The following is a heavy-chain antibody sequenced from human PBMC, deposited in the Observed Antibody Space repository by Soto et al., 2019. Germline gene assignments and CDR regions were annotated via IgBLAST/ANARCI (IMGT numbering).Heavy chain of an antibody. Sequence: GGSLRLSCAASGFTFSSYAMSWVRQAPGKGLEWVSAISGSGGSTYYAGSVKGRFTISRDNSKNTLYLQMNSLRAEDTAVYYCAKPHLIEYYDSSGYYFNYWGQGTLVTVSS. D-gene: IGHD3-22*01. CDR3: AKPHLIEYYDSSGYYFNY. CDR2: ISGSGGST. CDR1: GFTFSSYA. V-gene: IGHV3-23*01. J-gene: IGHJ4*02.